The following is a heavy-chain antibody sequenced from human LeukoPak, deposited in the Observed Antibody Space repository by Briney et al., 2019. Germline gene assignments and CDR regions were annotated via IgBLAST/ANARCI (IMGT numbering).Heavy chain of an antibody. J-gene: IGHJ4*02. CDR1: GYTFTGYY. CDR2: INPNSGGT. V-gene: IGHV1-2*02. CDR3: ARIPDLYDSSGYYLGY. D-gene: IGHD3-22*01. Sequence: ASVKVSCKASGYTFTGYYMHWVRQAPGQGLEWMGWINPNSGGTNYAQKFQGRVTMTRDTSISTAYMELSRLRSDDTAVYYCARIPDLYDSSGYYLGYWGQGTLVTVSS.